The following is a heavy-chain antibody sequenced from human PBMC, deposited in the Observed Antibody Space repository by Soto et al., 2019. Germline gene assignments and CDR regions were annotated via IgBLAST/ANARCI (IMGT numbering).Heavy chain of an antibody. V-gene: IGHV3-30*18. D-gene: IGHD3-16*02. J-gene: IGHJ4*02. Sequence: PGGSLRLSCSASGFTFNTFGMHWVRQAPGKGLEWVAVISYDGSDKYYSDSVRGRFTISRDNSMNTLYLQMNSLRTEDTAVYYCAKSPNFDCGSYHCYKYYFDYWGQGTLGAVCS. CDR1: GFTFNTFG. CDR3: AKSPNFDCGSYHCYKYYFDY. CDR2: ISYDGSDK.